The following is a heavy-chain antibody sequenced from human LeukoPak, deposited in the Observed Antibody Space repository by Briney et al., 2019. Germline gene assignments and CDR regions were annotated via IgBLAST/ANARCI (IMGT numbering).Heavy chain of an antibody. Sequence: PGRSPRLSCAASGFTFSSYAMSWVRQAPEKGLEWVSTISGSGGGTYYADSVKGRFTISRDDSKNTLYLQMNSLRAEDTAVYYCVKDLGRYRNNCFDYWGQGTLVTVSS. V-gene: IGHV3-23*01. J-gene: IGHJ4*02. D-gene: IGHD1-26*01. CDR2: ISGSGGGT. CDR3: VKDLGRYRNNCFDY. CDR1: GFTFSSYA.